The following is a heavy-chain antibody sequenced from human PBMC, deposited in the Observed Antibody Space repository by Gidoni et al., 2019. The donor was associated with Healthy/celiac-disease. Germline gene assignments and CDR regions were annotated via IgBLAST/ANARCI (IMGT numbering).Heavy chain of an antibody. D-gene: IGHD3-16*01. V-gene: IGHV1-8*01. CDR2: MNPNSGNT. CDR1: AYSSTSYD. Sequence: VQLLQSGAAVKKPPASVKVSCKTSAYSSTSYDINWVRQATGQGLEWMGWMNPNSGNTGYAQKCQGRVTMTRNTSISTAYMELSSLRSEDTAVYYGARGQVWGGAREYYYYYGMDVWGQGTTVTVSS. CDR3: ARGQVWGGAREYYYYYGMDV. J-gene: IGHJ6*02.